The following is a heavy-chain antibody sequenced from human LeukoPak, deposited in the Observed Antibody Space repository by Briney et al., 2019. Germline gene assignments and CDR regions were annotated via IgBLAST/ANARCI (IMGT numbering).Heavy chain of an antibody. CDR3: ARGNIRKGLGY. CDR1: GFTVSSNY. CDR2: IYSGGST. V-gene: IGHV3-53*04. Sequence: PGGSLRLSCAASGFTVSSNYMSWVRQAPGKGLEWVSVIYSGGSTYYADSVKGRFIISRHNSKNTLYLQMNSLRAEDTAVYYCARGNIRKGLGYWGQGALVTVSS. J-gene: IGHJ4*02.